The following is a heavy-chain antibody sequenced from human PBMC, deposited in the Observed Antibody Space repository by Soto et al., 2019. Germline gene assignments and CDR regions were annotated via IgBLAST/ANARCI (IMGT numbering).Heavy chain of an antibody. D-gene: IGHD3-10*01. V-gene: IGHV3-33*08. CDR3: ARDGDVNAGFGKDY. CDR2: IWYDGSNK. CDR1: GFTFRNFG. J-gene: IGHJ4*02. Sequence: QVRLVESGGGVVQPGRSLRLSCSASGFTFRNFGFHWVRQAPGKGLEWVALIWYDGSNKYYAESLKGRVSISRDNSKNTLYLEMKSLRFEDTAVYYCARDGDVNAGFGKDYWGQGTLVTVSS.